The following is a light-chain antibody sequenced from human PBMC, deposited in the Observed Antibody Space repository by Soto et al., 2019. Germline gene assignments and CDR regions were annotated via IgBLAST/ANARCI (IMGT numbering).Light chain of an antibody. CDR1: SSNIGRNS. Sequence: QSALTQAPSASETPGQRVTISCSGRSSNIGRNSISWYQQFPGTAPKLLIYNTNQRPAGVPDRFSGSKSGTSASLAIRGLQSDDEADYYCAAWDDSLNGYVFGTGTKLTVL. CDR3: AAWDDSLNGYV. CDR2: NTN. V-gene: IGLV1-44*01. J-gene: IGLJ1*01.